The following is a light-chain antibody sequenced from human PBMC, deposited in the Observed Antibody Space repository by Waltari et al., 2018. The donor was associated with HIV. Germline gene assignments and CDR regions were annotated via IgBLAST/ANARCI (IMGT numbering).Light chain of an antibody. CDR3: MQALQTPWT. CDR2: LGS. V-gene: IGKV2-28*01. CDR1: QSLLYSNGYNY. J-gene: IGKJ1*01. Sequence: DIVMTQSPLSLPVTPGEPASISCRSSQSLLYSNGYNYLDWYLQKPGQSPQLQIYLGSNRASGVPDRFSGSGSGTDFTLKISRVEAEDVGVYYCMQALQTPWTFGQGTKVEIK.